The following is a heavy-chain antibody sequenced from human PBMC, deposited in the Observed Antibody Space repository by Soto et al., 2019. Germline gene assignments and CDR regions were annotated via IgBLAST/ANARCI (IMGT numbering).Heavy chain of an antibody. D-gene: IGHD2-15*01. J-gene: IGHJ4*02. CDR3: VKYMYDASSGGSLDY. Sequence: EVQLVESGGGLVQPGRSLRLSCAASGFTFYDFAMHWVRQAPGKGLEWVSRISGTRNIIDYADSVKGRFIISRDNAKNTLYLQMNSLRPEDTAFYYCVKYMYDASSGGSLDYWGQGTQVTDSS. CDR2: ISGTRNII. CDR1: GFTFYDFA. V-gene: IGHV3-9*01.